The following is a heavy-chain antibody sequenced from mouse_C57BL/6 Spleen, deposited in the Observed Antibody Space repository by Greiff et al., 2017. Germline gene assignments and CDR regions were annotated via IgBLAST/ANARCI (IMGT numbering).Heavy chain of an antibody. CDR3: AKGGIYYGNALHY. J-gene: IGHJ2*01. Sequence: VQLQQPGAELVRPGSSVKLSCKASGYTFTSYWMHWVKQRPIQGLEWIGNIDPSDSETHYNQKFKDKATLTVDKSSSTAYMQLSSLTSEDSAVCNCAKGGIYYGNALHYWGQGTTLTVSS. CDR2: IDPSDSET. CDR1: GYTFTSYW. V-gene: IGHV1-52*01. D-gene: IGHD2-1*01.